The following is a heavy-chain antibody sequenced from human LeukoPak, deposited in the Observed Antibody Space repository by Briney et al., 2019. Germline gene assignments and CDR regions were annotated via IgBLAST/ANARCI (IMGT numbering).Heavy chain of an antibody. CDR2: IKSKTDGGST. Sequence: GGSLRLSCAASEFSVTKAWMDWVRQAPGKGLEWVGRIKSKTDGGSTDYAAPVKGRFTISRDDSQNTLYLHMNSLKTEDTAVYYCTTVVRRIIRGTPYHFDYWGQGTLVTVTS. J-gene: IGHJ4*02. CDR1: EFSVTKAW. CDR3: TTVVRRIIRGTPYHFDY. V-gene: IGHV3-15*01. D-gene: IGHD3-10*01.